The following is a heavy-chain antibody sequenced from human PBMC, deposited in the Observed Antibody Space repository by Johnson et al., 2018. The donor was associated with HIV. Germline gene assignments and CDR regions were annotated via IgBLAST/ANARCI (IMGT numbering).Heavy chain of an antibody. CDR1: GFTFSGYW. Sequence: VQLVESGGGVVQPGGSLRLSCAASGFTFSGYWMHWVRQAPGKGLVLVSRINSDGSSTSYADTVKGRFTISRDNAKNTLYLQMNSLRAEDTAVYYCAKETPSSGGTFDIWGQGTMVTVSS. CDR2: INSDGSST. J-gene: IGHJ3*02. CDR3: AKETPSSGGTFDI. V-gene: IGHV3-74*01. D-gene: IGHD6-25*01.